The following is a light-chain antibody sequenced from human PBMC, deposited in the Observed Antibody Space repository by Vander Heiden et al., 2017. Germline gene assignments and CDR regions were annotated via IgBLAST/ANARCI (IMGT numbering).Light chain of an antibody. J-gene: IGLJ1*01. CDR1: SSDVGSSNR. Sequence: QSALTQPPSVSGSPGQSVTISCTGTSSDVGSSNRVSWYQQPPGTAPKVIIYEVNNRPSGVPDRFSGSQSVNTASLTISGLQAEDEADYYCNSYTTSNTYVFGTGTKVTGL. V-gene: IGLV2-18*02. CDR3: NSYTTSNTYV. CDR2: EVN.